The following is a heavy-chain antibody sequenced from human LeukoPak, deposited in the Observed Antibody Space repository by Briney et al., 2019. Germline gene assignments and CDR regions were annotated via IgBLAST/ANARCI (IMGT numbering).Heavy chain of an antibody. J-gene: IGHJ4*02. CDR3: ASDLRYCSSTSCYGVY. CDR2: ISSSSSYI. D-gene: IGHD2-2*01. V-gene: IGHV3-21*01. CDR1: GFTFSSYS. Sequence: GGSLRLSCAASGFTFSSYSMNWVRQATGKGLVWVSSISSSSSYIYYADSVKGRFTISRDNAKNSLYLQMNSLRAEDTAVYYCASDLRYCSSTSCYGVYWGQGTLVTVSS.